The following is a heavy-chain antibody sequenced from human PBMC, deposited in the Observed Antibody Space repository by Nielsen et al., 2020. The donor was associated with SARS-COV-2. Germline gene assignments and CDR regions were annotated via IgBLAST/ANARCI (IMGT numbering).Heavy chain of an antibody. Sequence: GESLKISCAASGFSFSSYAMSWVRQAPGKGLEWVSAISGSGGSTYYADSVKGRFTISRDNSKNTLYLQMYSLRAEDTAVYYCAKTTGGVDYWGQGTLVTVSS. D-gene: IGHD1-14*01. V-gene: IGHV3-23*01. J-gene: IGHJ4*02. CDR2: ISGSGGST. CDR3: AKTTGGVDY. CDR1: GFSFSSYA.